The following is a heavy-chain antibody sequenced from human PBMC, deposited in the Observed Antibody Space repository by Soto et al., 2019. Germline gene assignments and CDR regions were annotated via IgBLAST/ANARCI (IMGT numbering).Heavy chain of an antibody. Sequence: GGSLRLSCAAPGFTFSSYSMNWVRQAPGKGLEWVSSISSSSSYIYYADSVKGRFTISRDNAKNSLYLQMNSLRAEDTAVYYCARMGSQRYYYYGMDVWGQGTTVTVSS. J-gene: IGHJ6*02. V-gene: IGHV3-21*01. CDR2: ISSSSSYI. CDR1: GFTFSSYS. D-gene: IGHD6-25*01. CDR3: ARMGSQRYYYYGMDV.